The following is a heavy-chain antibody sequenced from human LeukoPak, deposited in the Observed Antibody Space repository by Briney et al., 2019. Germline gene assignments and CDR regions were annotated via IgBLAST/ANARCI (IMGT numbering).Heavy chain of an antibody. Sequence: GRSLRLSCAASGFTFSSYAMTWVRQAPGQGLEWVSAIRGSGGSTSYADSVKGRFTISRDNSKPRVCRQMNSLMCEETAVYYCAKDGSSSWYSQTAVDAFDIWGQGTMVTVSS. D-gene: IGHD6-13*01. V-gene: IGHV3-23*01. CDR2: IRGSGGST. CDR3: AKDGSSSWYSQTAVDAFDI. CDR1: GFTFSSYA. J-gene: IGHJ3*02.